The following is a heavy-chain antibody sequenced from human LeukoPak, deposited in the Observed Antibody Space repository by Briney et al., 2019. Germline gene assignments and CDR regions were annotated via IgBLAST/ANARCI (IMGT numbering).Heavy chain of an antibody. V-gene: IGHV4-30-4*01. CDR2: TYYCGST. D-gene: IGHD3-3*01. CDR1: AGSISIVDSY. Sequence: PSETLSLACTVYAGSISIVDSYWSWIRQTPGKGLEGIWYTYYCGSTHYNPSLKSRVTISVDTSKNQFSLKLSSVTAADTAVYDCAREALHYDFWSGFYSRARGSHYGMDVWGQGTTVTVSS. CDR3: AREALHYDFWSGFYSRARGSHYGMDV. J-gene: IGHJ6*02.